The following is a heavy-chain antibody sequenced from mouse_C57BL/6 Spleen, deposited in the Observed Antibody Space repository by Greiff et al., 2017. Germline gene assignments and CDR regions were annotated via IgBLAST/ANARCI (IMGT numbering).Heavy chain of an antibody. CDR1: GYAFSSYW. J-gene: IGHJ2*01. CDR3: APHDGYYPFDY. V-gene: IGHV1-80*01. CDR2: IYPGDGDT. Sequence: VQLQESGAELVKPGASVKISCKASGYAFSSYWMNWVKQRPGKGLEWIGQIYPGDGDTNYNGKFKGKATLTADKSSSTAYMQLSSLTSEDSAVYFCAPHDGYYPFDYWGQGTTLTVSS. D-gene: IGHD2-3*01.